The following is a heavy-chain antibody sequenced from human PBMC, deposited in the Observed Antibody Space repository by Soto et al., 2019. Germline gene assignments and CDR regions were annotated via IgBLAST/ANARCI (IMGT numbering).Heavy chain of an antibody. J-gene: IGHJ6*02. CDR2: IIPIFGTA. CDR1: GGTFSSYA. D-gene: IGHD3-3*01. Sequence: QVQLVQSGAEVKKPGSSVKVSCKASGGTFSSYAISWVRQAPGQGLEWMGGIIPIFGTANYAQKFQGRVTITADESTSTAYMELSSLRSEDTAVYYCARDECFWASSPDYGMDVWGQGTTVTVSS. V-gene: IGHV1-69*01. CDR3: ARDECFWASSPDYGMDV.